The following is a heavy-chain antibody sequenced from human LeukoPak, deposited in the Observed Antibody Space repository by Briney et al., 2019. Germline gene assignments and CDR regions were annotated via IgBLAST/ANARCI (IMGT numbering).Heavy chain of an antibody. J-gene: IGHJ6*03. V-gene: IGHV4-34*01. CDR3: ARKGKYGSGSYYISYYYYYMDV. CDR2: INHSGST. CDR1: GGPFSGYY. D-gene: IGHD3-10*01. Sequence: PSETLSLTCAVYGGPFSGYYWSWIRQPPGKGLEWIGEINHSGSTNYNPSLKSRVTISVDTSKNQFSLKLSSVTAADTAVYYCARKGKYGSGSYYISYYYYYMDVWGKGTTVTISS.